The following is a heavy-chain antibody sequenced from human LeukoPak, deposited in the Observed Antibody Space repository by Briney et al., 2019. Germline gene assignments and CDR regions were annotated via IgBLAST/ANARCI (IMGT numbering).Heavy chain of an antibody. Sequence: GGSLRLSCAASGFTFSSYWMSWVRQAPGQGLEWVANIKQDGSEKNYVDSVKGRFTISRDNSKNTLYLQMNSLRAEDTAVYYCARGRRDDYYYYGMDVWGQGTTVTVSS. V-gene: IGHV3-7*01. J-gene: IGHJ6*02. CDR2: IKQDGSEK. CDR3: ARGRRDDYYYYGMDV. CDR1: GFTFSSYW.